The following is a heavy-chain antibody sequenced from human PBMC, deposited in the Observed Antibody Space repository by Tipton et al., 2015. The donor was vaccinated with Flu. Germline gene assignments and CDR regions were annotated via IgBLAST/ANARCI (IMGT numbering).Heavy chain of an antibody. D-gene: IGHD4-11*01. Sequence: TLSLTCIVSGGSISSSTDYWGWIRQPPGKGLEWIGTIYYGGSTYFNPSLRSRVTISLDTSKNQFSLRLSSVTAADTAVYYCARRDYSNYVSEPKNWFDPWGQGILVTVSS. V-gene: IGHV4-39*01. CDR3: ARRDYSNYVSEPKNWFDP. CDR1: GGSISSSTDY. J-gene: IGHJ5*02. CDR2: IYYGGST.